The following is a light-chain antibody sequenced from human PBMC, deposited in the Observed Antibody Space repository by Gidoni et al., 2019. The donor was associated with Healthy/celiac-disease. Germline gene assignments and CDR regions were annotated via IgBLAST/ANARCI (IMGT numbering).Light chain of an antibody. CDR1: QSVLYSSNNKNY. Sequence: DIVMIQSPDSLAVSLGERATINCKSSQSVLYSSNNKNYLAWYQQKPGQPPKLLIYWASTRESGVPDRVSGSGSGTDFTLTISSLQAEDVAVYYCQQYYSTPLTFXGXTKVEIK. J-gene: IGKJ4*01. V-gene: IGKV4-1*01. CDR2: WAS. CDR3: QQYYSTPLT.